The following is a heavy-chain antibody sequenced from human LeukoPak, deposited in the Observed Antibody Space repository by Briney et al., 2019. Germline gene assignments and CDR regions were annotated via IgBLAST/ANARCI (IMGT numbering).Heavy chain of an antibody. CDR2: ISYDGSNK. V-gene: IGHV3-30-3*02. CDR3: ANDEGCSGDNCYSGSQLIGH. Sequence: GGSLRLSCAASGFTFSSYAMHWVRQAPGKGLEWVAVISYDGSNKYYADSVKGRFTISRDNFKNTLFLQMNSLRVEDTAVYYCANDEGCSGDNCYSGSQLIGHWGQGTLVTVSS. J-gene: IGHJ4*02. CDR1: GFTFSSYA. D-gene: IGHD2-15*01.